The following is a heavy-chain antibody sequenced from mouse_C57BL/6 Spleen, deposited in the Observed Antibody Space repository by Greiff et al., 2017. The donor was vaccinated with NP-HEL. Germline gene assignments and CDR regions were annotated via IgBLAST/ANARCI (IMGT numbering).Heavy chain of an antibody. CDR3: ARGRGDWGNYDAMDY. V-gene: IGHV1-18*01. J-gene: IGHJ4*01. D-gene: IGHD2-1*01. CDR2: INPNNGGT. CDR1: GYTFTDYN. Sequence: EVQLVESGPELVKPGASVKIPCKASGYTFTDYNMDWVKQSHGKSLEWIGDINPNNGGTIYNQKFKGKATLPVDKSSSTAYMQLRTLTSEDTAGDYWARGRGDWGNYDAMDYWGQGTSVTVSS.